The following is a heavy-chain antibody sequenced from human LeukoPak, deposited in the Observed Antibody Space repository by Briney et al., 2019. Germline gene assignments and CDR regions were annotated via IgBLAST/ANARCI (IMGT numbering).Heavy chain of an antibody. CDR2: IRYDGSNK. Sequence: GGSLRLSCAASGFTFRSYWMSWVRQAPGKGLEWVAFIRYDGSNKYYADSVKGRFTISRDNSKNTLYLQMDSLRAEDTSVYYCATLVVAATMDDYWGQGTLVTVSS. CDR1: GFTFRSYW. J-gene: IGHJ4*02. D-gene: IGHD2-15*01. CDR3: ATLVVAATMDDY. V-gene: IGHV3-30*02.